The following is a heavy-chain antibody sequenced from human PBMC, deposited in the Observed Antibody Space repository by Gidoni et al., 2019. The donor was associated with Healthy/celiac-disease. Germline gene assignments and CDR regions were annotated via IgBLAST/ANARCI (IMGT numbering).Heavy chain of an antibody. CDR2: ISGSGGST. J-gene: IGHJ3*02. D-gene: IGHD1-26*01. Sequence: EVQLLESGGGLVQPGGSLRPSCAASGFTFSSYAMSWVRQAPGKGLEWVSAISGSGGSTYYADSVKGRFTISRDNSKNTLYLQMNSLRAEDTAVYYCARDLSGSYYVGAFDIWGQGTXVTVSS. V-gene: IGHV3-23*01. CDR3: ARDLSGSYYVGAFDI. CDR1: GFTFSSYA.